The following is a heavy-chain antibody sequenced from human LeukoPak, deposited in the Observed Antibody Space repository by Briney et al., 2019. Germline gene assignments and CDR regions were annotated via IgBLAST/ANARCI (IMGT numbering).Heavy chain of an antibody. J-gene: IGHJ4*02. CDR1: GYTFTSYG. CDR2: IIPIFGTA. Sequence: SVKVSCKASGYTFTSYGISWVRQAPGQGLEWMGRIIPIFGTANYAQKFQGRVTITTDESTSTAYMELSSLRSEDTAVYYCARESLITFGGVIAPAFDYWGQGTLVTVSS. V-gene: IGHV1-69*05. D-gene: IGHD3-16*02. CDR3: ARESLITFGGVIAPAFDY.